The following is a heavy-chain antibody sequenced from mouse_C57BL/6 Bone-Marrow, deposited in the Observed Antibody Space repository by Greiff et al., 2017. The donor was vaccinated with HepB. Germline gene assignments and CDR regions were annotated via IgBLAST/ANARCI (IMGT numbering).Heavy chain of an antibody. J-gene: IGHJ3*01. V-gene: IGHV5-17*01. CDR3: ARPGFAY. Sequence: EVKLQESGGGLVKPGGSLKLSCAASGFTFSDYGMHWVRQAPEKGLEWVAYISSGSSTIYYADTVKGRFTISRDNTKNTLFLQMTRLRSEDTAMYYCARPGFAYWGQGTLVTVSA. CDR2: ISSGSSTI. CDR1: GFTFSDYG.